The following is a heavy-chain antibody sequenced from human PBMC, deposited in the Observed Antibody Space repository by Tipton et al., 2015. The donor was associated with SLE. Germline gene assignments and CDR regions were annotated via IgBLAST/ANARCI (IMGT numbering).Heavy chain of an antibody. V-gene: IGHV3-15*01. CDR1: GLTFSDAW. CDR3: VWDDTFYYGLAV. Sequence: SLRLSCVVSGLTFSDAWLNWVRQSPEKGLEWVGRIKNGGATDSAAPVKGRFTISRDDSQNTLYLQMDSLKTEDTAVYYCVWDDTFYYGLAVWGQGTTVTVSS. CDR2: IKNGGAT. D-gene: IGHD1-26*01. J-gene: IGHJ6*02.